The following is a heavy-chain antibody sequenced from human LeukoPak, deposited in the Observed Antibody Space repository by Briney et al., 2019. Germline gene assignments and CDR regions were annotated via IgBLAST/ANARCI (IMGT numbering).Heavy chain of an antibody. CDR1: GGSFSGYY. CDR3: ARGGGAAGSY. V-gene: IGHV4-34*01. J-gene: IGHJ4*02. CDR2: INHSGST. D-gene: IGHD6-13*01. Sequence: PSETLSLTCAVYGGSFSGYYWSWIRQPPGKGLEWIGEINHSGSTNYNPSLKSRVTISVDTSKNQFSLKLSSVTAADTAVYYCARGGGAAGSYWGQGTLVTVSS.